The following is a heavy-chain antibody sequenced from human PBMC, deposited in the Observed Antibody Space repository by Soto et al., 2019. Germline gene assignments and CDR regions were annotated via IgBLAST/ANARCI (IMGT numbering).Heavy chain of an antibody. Sequence: PSETLSLTCAVYGGSFSGYYWSWIRQPPGKGLEWIGEINHSGSTNYNPSLKCRVTISVDTSKNQFSLKLSSVTAADTAVYYCARGVGESNPSGPRDNWCDPWGQGTLVTVSS. J-gene: IGHJ5*02. CDR2: INHSGST. D-gene: IGHD3-10*01. V-gene: IGHV4-34*01. CDR1: GGSFSGYY. CDR3: ARGVGESNPSGPRDNWCDP.